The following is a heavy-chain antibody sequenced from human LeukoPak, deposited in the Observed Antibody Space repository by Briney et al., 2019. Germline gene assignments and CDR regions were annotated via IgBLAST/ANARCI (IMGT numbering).Heavy chain of an antibody. D-gene: IGHD6-19*01. CDR2: ISYDGSNK. CDR1: GFTFSSYA. CDR3: ARRLFTGYSSGWYNGFDY. Sequence: GGSLRLSCAASGFTFSSYAMHWVRQAPGKGLEWVAVISYDGSNKYYADSVKGRFTISRDNSKNTLYLQMNSLRAEDTAVYYCARRLFTGYSSGWYNGFDYWGQGTLVTVSS. V-gene: IGHV3-30*04. J-gene: IGHJ4*02.